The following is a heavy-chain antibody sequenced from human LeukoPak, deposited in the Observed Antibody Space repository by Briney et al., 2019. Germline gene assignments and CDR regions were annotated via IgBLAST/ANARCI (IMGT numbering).Heavy chain of an antibody. CDR1: GYTFSSFS. Sequence: GRSLRLSCAASGYTFSSFSMHWVRQAPGKGLEWVAVISYDGSNEYYADSVKGRFTISRDNSKNTLYLQMNSLRAEDTAVYYCTRDPGDKWYNWFDPWGQGTLVTVSS. V-gene: IGHV3-30*01. CDR3: TRDPGDKWYNWFDP. D-gene: IGHD2-15*01. CDR2: ISYDGSNE. J-gene: IGHJ5*02.